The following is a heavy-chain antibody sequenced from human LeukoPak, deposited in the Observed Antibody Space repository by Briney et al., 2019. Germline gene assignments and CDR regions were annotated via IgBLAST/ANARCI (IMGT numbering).Heavy chain of an antibody. CDR1: GFTFSSYA. V-gene: IGHV3-30-3*01. Sequence: PGGSLRLSCAASGFTFSSYAMHWVRQAPGKGLEWVAVISYDGSNKYYADSVKGRFTISRDNSKNTLYLQMNSLRAEDTAVYYCARESYYDFWSGYYWGTYYFDYWGQGTLDTVSS. CDR2: ISYDGSNK. J-gene: IGHJ4*02. CDR3: ARESYYDFWSGYYWGTYYFDY. D-gene: IGHD3-3*01.